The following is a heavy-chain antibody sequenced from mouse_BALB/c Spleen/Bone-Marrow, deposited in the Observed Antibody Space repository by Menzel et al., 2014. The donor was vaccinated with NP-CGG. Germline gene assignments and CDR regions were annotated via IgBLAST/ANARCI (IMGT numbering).Heavy chain of an antibody. D-gene: IGHD1-1*01. CDR3: ARSGSSSGYFDY. CDR2: ISSGSSTI. J-gene: IGHJ2*01. Sequence: EVQVVESGGGLVQPGGSRKLSCAVSGFTFSSFAMHWVRQAPEKGLEWVAYISSGSSTIYYADTVMGRFTISRDNPKNTLFLQMTSLRSENTAMYYCARSGSSSGYFDYWGQGTTLTVSS. V-gene: IGHV5-17*02. CDR1: GFTFSSFA.